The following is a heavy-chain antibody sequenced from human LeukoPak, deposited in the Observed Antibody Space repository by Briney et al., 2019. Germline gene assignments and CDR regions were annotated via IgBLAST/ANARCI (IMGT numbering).Heavy chain of an antibody. CDR1: GYTFTGYY. J-gene: IGHJ4*02. D-gene: IGHD2-21*02. CDR2: INPNSGGT. Sequence: GASVTVSCTSSGYTFTGYYMHWVGQAPGQGLEWMGWINPNSGGTNYSQKFQGRVTMTRDTSISTAYMELSRLRSDDTAVYYCARDPGGDYGFDYWGQGTLVTVSS. V-gene: IGHV1-2*02. CDR3: ARDPGGDYGFDY.